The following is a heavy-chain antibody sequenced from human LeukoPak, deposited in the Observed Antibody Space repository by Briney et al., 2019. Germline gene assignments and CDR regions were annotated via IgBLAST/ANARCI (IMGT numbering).Heavy chain of an antibody. CDR1: GLTFSSYW. CDR3: ARGRAAAGTDY. D-gene: IGHD6-13*01. V-gene: IGHV3-74*01. CDR2: INSDGSST. Sequence: GGSLRLSCAASGLTFSSYWMHWVRQAPGKGLVWVSRINSDGSSTSYADSVKGRFTISRDNAKNTLYLQMNSLRAEDTAVYYCARGRAAAGTDYWGQGTLVTVSS. J-gene: IGHJ4*02.